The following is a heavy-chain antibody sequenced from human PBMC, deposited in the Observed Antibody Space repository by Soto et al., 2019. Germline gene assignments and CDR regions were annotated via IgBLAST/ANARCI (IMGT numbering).Heavy chain of an antibody. V-gene: IGHV1-3*01. J-gene: IGHJ6*02. CDR3: ARVGGSNGYYGMDV. Sequence: GASVKVSCKASGYTFTSYAMHWLRQAPGQRLEWMGWINAGNGNTKYSQKFQGRVTITRDTSASTAYMELSSLRSEDTAVYYCARVGGSNGYYGMDVWGQGTTVTVSS. CDR2: INAGNGNT. CDR1: GYTFTSYA. D-gene: IGHD2-15*01.